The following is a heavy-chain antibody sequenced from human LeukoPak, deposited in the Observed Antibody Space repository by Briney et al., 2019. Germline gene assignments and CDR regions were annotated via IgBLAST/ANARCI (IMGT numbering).Heavy chain of an antibody. V-gene: IGHV3-15*01. CDR2: IKSKTDGGTT. Sequence: GGSLRLSCAASGLTFSNAWMSWVRQAPGKGLEWVGRIKSKTDGGTTDYAAPVKGRFTISRDDSKNTLYLQMNSLKTEDTAVYYCTTTMMQYYYDSSGYYGFDYWGQGTLVTVSS. CDR3: TTTMMQYYYDSSGYYGFDY. CDR1: GLTFSNAW. J-gene: IGHJ4*02. D-gene: IGHD3-22*01.